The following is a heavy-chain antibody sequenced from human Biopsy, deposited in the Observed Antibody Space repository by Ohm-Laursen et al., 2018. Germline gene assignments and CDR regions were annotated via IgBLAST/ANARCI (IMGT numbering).Heavy chain of an antibody. D-gene: IGHD3-3*01. Sequence: SETLSLTCNVSGGSVRGYYWSWIRQTSGTGLAWIGHIFDDGATNYSPSPSLQGRVTLSIDTSENTFSLTLTSLTRADTGVYCCARVRGSGFFAFDIWGRGTTVSVSS. CDR1: GGSVRGYY. CDR3: ARVRGSGFFAFDI. CDR2: IFDDGAT. J-gene: IGHJ3*02. V-gene: IGHV4-59*02.